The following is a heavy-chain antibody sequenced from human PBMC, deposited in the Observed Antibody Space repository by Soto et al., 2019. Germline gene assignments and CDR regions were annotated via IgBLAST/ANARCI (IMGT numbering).Heavy chain of an antibody. CDR3: VRLGFVGEGDF. J-gene: IGHJ4*02. CDR1: GFNFSNHW. Sequence: GGSLRLSCAASGFNFSNHWMHWVRQRPAEGLVWVSRIDGYGTNTDYAESVRGRFTISRDSAKSTAFLQMDSLRVEDTAVYHCVRLGFVGEGDFWGQGILVTVSS. D-gene: IGHD1-26*01. CDR2: IDGYGTNT. V-gene: IGHV3-74*01.